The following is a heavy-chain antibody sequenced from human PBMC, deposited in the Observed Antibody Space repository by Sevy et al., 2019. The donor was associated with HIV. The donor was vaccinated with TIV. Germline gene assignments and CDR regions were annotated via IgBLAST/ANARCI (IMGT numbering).Heavy chain of an antibody. D-gene: IGHD2-21*02. CDR2: ISHDGNYK. Sequence: GGSLRLSCAASGFTFSNYDMHWVRQAPGKGLEWVAVISHDGNYKNYADSVKVRFTISRDDFKNTRYLQMSSLRPEDRAVYFCARLFSCGGDCYYLDYWGQGALVTVSS. J-gene: IGHJ4*02. CDR3: ARLFSCGGDCYYLDY. V-gene: IGHV3-30-3*01. CDR1: GFTFSNYD.